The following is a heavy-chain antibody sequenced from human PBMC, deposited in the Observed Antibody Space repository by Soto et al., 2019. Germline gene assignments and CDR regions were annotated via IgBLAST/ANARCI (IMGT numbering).Heavy chain of an antibody. V-gene: IGHV4-31*03. J-gene: IGHJ5*02. CDR1: GGSIASGGSF. CDR3: ARGGASSKWFAP. D-gene: IGHD2-15*01. Sequence: PSETLSLTCTVSGGSIASGGSFWSWIRQHPGKGPEWIAFIGYSGATSYNPSLASRVTISADTYKSQFSLNLRSVTAADTAVYYCARGGASSKWFAPWGQGTLVTASS. CDR2: IGYSGAT.